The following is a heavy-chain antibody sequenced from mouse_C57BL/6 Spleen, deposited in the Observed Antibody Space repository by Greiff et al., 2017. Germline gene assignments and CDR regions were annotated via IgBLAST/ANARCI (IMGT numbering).Heavy chain of an antibody. D-gene: IGHD2-4*01. Sequence: QVQLKQPGAELVRPGSSVKLSCKASGYTFTSYWMDWVKQRPGQGLEWIGNIYPSDSETHYNQKFKDKATLTVDKSSSTAYMQLSSLTSEDSAVYYGARCGGLRRYFDYWGQGTTLAVSS. J-gene: IGHJ2*01. CDR3: ARCGGLRRYFDY. CDR1: GYTFTSYW. CDR2: IYPSDSET. V-gene: IGHV1-61*01.